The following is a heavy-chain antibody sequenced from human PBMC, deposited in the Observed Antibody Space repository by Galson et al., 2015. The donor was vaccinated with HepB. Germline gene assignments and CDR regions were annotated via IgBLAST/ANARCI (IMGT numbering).Heavy chain of an antibody. CDR1: GDSVSSDSAA. CDR3: AREEDLEYSSSGYFDY. J-gene: IGHJ4*02. V-gene: IGHV6-1*01. Sequence: CAISGDSVSSDSAAWNWIRQSPSRGLEWLGRTYYRSKWYNDYAVSVKSRITINPDTSKNQFSLQLNSVTPEDTAVYYCAREEDLEYSSSGYFDYWGQGTLVTVSS. CDR2: TYYRSKWYN. D-gene: IGHD6-6*01.